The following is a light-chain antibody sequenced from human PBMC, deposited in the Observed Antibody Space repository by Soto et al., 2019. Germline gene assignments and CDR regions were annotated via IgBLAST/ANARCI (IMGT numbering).Light chain of an antibody. V-gene: IGKV3-11*01. CDR1: QSVSTY. CDR3: QQSINWLT. Sequence: EIVLTQSPATLSLSPGERATLSCRASQSVSTYLAWYQQKPGQAPRLLIYDASNRATGIPARFSGSGSGTTFTLTISSLEPEDFAVYYCQQSINWLTFGGGTKGEIK. CDR2: DAS. J-gene: IGKJ4*01.